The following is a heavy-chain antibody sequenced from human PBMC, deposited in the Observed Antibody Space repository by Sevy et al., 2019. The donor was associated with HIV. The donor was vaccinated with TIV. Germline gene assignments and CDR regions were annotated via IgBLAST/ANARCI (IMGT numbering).Heavy chain of an antibody. V-gene: IGHV3-48*02. CDR3: ARDLDGGNWGHAFDI. D-gene: IGHD7-27*01. CDR1: GFTFSSYS. Sequence: GGSLRLSCAASGFTFSSYSMNWVRQAPGKGLEWVSYISSSSSTIYYADSVKGRFTISRDNAKNSLYLQMNMLRDEDTAVYYCARDLDGGNWGHAFDIWGQGTMVTVSS. J-gene: IGHJ3*02. CDR2: ISSSSSTI.